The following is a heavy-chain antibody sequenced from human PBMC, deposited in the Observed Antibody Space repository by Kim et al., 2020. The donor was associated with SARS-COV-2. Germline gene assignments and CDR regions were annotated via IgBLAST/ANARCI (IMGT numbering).Heavy chain of an antibody. V-gene: IGHV4-30-4*01. D-gene: IGHD2-21*02. CDR1: GGSISSGDYY. J-gene: IGHJ6*02. CDR3: ARDYLGGVTAILHYGMDV. CDR2: IYYSGST. Sequence: SETLSLTCTVSGGSISSGDYYWSWIRQPPGKGLEWIGYIYYSGSTYYNPSLKSRVTISVDTSKNQFSLKLSSVTAADTAVYYCARDYLGGVTAILHYGMDVWGQGTTVTVSS.